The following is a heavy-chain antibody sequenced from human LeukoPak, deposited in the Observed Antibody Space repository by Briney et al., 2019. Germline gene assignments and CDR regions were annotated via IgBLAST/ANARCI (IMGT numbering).Heavy chain of an antibody. CDR2: INHSGST. V-gene: IGHV4-34*01. Sequence: SETLSLTCAVYGGSFSGYYWSWIRQPPGKGLEWIGEINHSGSTNYNPSLKSRVTISVDTSKNQFSLKLSSVTAADTAVYYCARGGGSGSYYKRRPHYHYGMDVWGQGTTVTVSS. CDR1: GGSFSGYY. CDR3: ARGGGSGSYYKRRPHYHYGMDV. D-gene: IGHD3-10*01. J-gene: IGHJ6*02.